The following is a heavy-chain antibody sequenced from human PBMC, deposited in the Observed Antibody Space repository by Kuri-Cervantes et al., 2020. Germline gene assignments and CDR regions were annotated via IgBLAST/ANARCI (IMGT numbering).Heavy chain of an antibody. CDR2: ISYDGSNK. CDR1: GFTFSSYS. V-gene: IGHV3-30*18. Sequence: GESLKISCAASGFTFSSYSMNWVRQAPGKGLEWVAVISYDGSNKYYADSVKGRFTISRDNSKNTLYLQMNSLRAEDTAVYYCAKDTYGSGSYLFDYWGQGTLVTVSS. CDR3: AKDTYGSGSYLFDY. J-gene: IGHJ4*02. D-gene: IGHD3-10*01.